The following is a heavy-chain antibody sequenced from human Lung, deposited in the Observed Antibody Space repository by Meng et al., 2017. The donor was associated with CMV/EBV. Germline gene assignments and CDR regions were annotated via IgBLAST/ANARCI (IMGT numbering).Heavy chain of an antibody. CDR2: ISGSVGNT. CDR1: GFPFRSYA. Sequence: GGSLRLXCAASGFPFRSYAMSWVRQAPGKGLEWVSSISGSVGNTYYADSVKGRFTISRDNSGDTLYMQMSSLRAEDTAVYYCAREEAMVGYYTNWFDAWGQGALVTFSS. V-gene: IGHV3-23*01. J-gene: IGHJ5*02. CDR3: AREEAMVGYYTNWFDA. D-gene: IGHD5-18*01.